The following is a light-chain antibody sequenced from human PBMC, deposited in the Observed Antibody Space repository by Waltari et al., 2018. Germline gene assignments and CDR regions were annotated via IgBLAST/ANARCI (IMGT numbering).Light chain of an antibody. V-gene: IGKV2-28*01. CDR3: MQTLQTPPT. Sequence: DIVMTQSPLSLPVTPGEPASISCRSSQSLLHSNGYNYLDWYLQKPGQSPQLLIYWGSSRASGVPDRFSGSGSGTDFTLKISRVEAEDVGVYYCMQTLQTPPTFGQGTKVEIK. CDR2: WGS. CDR1: QSLLHSNGYNY. J-gene: IGKJ1*01.